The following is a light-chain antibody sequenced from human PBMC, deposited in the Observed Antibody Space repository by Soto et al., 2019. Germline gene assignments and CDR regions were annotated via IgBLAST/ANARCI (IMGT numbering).Light chain of an antibody. CDR2: GSS. CDR3: KQYNDWPPFT. Sequence: ETLMTQSPATLSASLGERATISCRASQSVSSNLAWYQQKPGQAPRLLIYGSSTRATGVPARFSGSGSGTEFSLSISSLQSEDFEVYFCKQYNDWPPFTFGGGTKVEIK. J-gene: IGKJ4*01. V-gene: IGKV3-15*01. CDR1: QSVSSN.